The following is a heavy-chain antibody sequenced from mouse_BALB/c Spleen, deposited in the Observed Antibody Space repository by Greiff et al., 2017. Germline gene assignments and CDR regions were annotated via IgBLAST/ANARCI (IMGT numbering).Heavy chain of an antibody. CDR3: ARSGGYYGSSAMDY. V-gene: IGHV14-3*02. J-gene: IGHJ4*01. CDR2: IDPANGNT. Sequence: EVKLMESGAELVKPGASVKLSCTASGFNIKDTYMPWVKQRPEQGLEWIGRIDPANGNTKYDPKFQGKATITADTSSNTAYLQLSSLTSEDTAVYYCARSGGYYGSSAMDYWGQGTSVTVSS. D-gene: IGHD1-1*01. CDR1: GFNIKDTY.